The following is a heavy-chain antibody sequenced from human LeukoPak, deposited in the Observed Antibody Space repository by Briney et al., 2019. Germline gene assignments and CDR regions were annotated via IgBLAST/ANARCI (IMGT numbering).Heavy chain of an antibody. V-gene: IGHV3-30*04. CDR2: ISYDGSNK. CDR3: ARVRDSSGYYPYYFDY. Sequence: PGRSLRLSCAASGFTFSSYAMHWVRQAPGKGLEWVAVISYDGSNKYYADSVKGRFTISRDNSKNTLYLQMNSLRAEDTAVYYCARVRDSSGYYPYYFDYWGQGTLVTVSS. J-gene: IGHJ4*02. D-gene: IGHD3-22*01. CDR1: GFTFSSYA.